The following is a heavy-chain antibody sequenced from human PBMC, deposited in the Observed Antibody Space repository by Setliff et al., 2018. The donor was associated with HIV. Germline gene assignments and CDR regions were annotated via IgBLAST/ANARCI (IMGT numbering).Heavy chain of an antibody. D-gene: IGHD3-22*01. V-gene: IGHV1-69*06. Sequence: GASVKVSCKASGGTFSSYVISWVRQAPGQGLEWMGGIIPIFGTANYAQKFQGRVTMSEDTSTDTAYMELTSLRSEDTAVYYCATRAYDSSGYLRSRVSGAALDIWGQGTMVTVSS. CDR3: ATRAYDSSGYLRSRVSGAALDI. J-gene: IGHJ3*02. CDR2: IIPIFGTA. CDR1: GGTFSSYV.